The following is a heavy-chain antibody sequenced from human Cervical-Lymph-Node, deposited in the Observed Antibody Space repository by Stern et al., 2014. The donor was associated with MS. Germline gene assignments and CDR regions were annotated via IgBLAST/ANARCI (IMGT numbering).Heavy chain of an antibody. CDR2: IYTSGST. CDR3: ARAGYYHETTRVYDI. D-gene: IGHD3-22*01. V-gene: IGHV4-4*07. J-gene: IGHJ3*02. CDR1: GGSISSYY. Sequence: QLQLQESGPGLVKPSETLSLTCSVSGGSISSYYWSWIRQPAGKGLEWIGRIYTSGSTNYNPSLRSRVTMSVDTSKNQLSLKLSSVTAADTAVYYCARAGYYHETTRVYDIWGQGTMVTVSS.